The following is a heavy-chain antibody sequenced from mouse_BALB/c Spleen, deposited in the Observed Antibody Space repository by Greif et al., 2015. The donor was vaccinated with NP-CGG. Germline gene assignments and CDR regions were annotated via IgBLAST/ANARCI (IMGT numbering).Heavy chain of an antibody. J-gene: IGHJ2*01. D-gene: IGHD2-14*01. CDR1: GLTFSSYG. Sequence: EVKVVESGGGLVKPGGSLKLSCAASGLTFSSYGMSWVRQTPEKRLEWVATISGGGSYTYYPDSVKGRFTISRDNAKNNLYLQMSSLRSEDTALYYCARRRYDERDFDYWGQGTTLTVSS. V-gene: IGHV5-9-2*01. CDR2: ISGGGSYT. CDR3: ARRRYDERDFDY.